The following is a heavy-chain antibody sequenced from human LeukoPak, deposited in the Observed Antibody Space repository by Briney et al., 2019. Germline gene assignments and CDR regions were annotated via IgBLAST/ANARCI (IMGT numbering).Heavy chain of an antibody. CDR1: GYTFTSYG. Sequence: ASVKVSCKASGYTFTSYGISWVRQAPGQGLEWMGWIGAYNGNTNYAQKLQGRVTMTTDTSTSTAYMELRSLRSDDTAVYYCARERRYCSSTSCYGFPTVDYWGQGTLVTVSS. J-gene: IGHJ4*02. CDR3: ARERRYCSSTSCYGFPTVDY. V-gene: IGHV1-18*01. D-gene: IGHD2-2*01. CDR2: IGAYNGNT.